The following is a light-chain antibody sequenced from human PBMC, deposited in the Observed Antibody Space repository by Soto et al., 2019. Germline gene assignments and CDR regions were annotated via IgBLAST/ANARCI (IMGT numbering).Light chain of an antibody. CDR2: DAS. CDR1: QSLTSN. Sequence: EIVMTQSPPTLSVSKGEGATLACRASQSLTSNLAWYQQKPGLAPRLLIYDASTRATGIPARFSGSGSGTEFTLTISSLQSEDFAVYYCQQYNNWPPRTFGRGTKV. V-gene: IGKV3-15*01. J-gene: IGKJ1*01. CDR3: QQYNNWPPRT.